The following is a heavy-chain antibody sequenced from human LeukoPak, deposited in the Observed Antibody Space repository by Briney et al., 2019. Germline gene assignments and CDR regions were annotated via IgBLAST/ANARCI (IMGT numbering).Heavy chain of an antibody. D-gene: IGHD3-3*01. Sequence: GGSLGLSCTASGFTFSNYNMSWVRQAPGKGLEWVSSISSSSSYIYYADSVRGRFTISRDNSKNTLYLQMNSLRAEDTAVYYCAKDLRERYYDFWSGYYVDEYYFDYWGQGTLVTVSS. CDR2: ISSSSSYI. CDR3: AKDLRERYYDFWSGYYVDEYYFDY. J-gene: IGHJ4*02. V-gene: IGHV3-21*04. CDR1: GFTFSNYN.